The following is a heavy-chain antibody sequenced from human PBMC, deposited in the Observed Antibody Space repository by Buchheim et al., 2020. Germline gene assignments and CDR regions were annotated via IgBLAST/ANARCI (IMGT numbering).Heavy chain of an antibody. CDR1: GFTFSSYG. D-gene: IGHD5-18*01. J-gene: IGHJ4*02. CDR2: IWYDGSNK. CDR3: ARMGYSYEIDY. Sequence: QVQLVESGGGVVQPGRSLRLSCAASGFTFSSYGMHWVRQAPGKGLEWVAVIWYDGSNKCYGDSVKGRFTISRDNSKNTLYLQMNSLRAEDTAVYYCARMGYSYEIDYWGQGTL. V-gene: IGHV3-33*01.